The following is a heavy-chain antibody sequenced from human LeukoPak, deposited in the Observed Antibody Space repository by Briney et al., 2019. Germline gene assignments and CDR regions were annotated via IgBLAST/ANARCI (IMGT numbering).Heavy chain of an antibody. CDR3: ARAGYSSGWYYFDY. Sequence: SETLSLTCTVSGGSISSYYWGWIRQPAGKGLEWNGRIYTSGSTNYNPSLKSRVTMSVDTSKNQFSLKLSSVTAADTAVYYCARAGYSSGWYYFDYWGQGTLVTVSS. CDR2: IYTSGST. D-gene: IGHD6-19*01. V-gene: IGHV4-4*07. J-gene: IGHJ4*02. CDR1: GGSISSYY.